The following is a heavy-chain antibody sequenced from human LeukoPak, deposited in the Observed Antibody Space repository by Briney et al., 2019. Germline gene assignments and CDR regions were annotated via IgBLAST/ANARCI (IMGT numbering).Heavy chain of an antibody. CDR3: AKDEVGTS. V-gene: IGHV3-23*01. D-gene: IGHD2-15*01. Sequence: PGGSLRLSCAAPGFTFSSYAMSWVRQAPGEGLEWVSTISGSGGSTYYADSVKGRFTISRDNSKNTLYLHMNSLRADDTAVYYCAKDEVGTSWGQGTLVTVSS. CDR1: GFTFSSYA. J-gene: IGHJ5*02. CDR2: ISGSGGST.